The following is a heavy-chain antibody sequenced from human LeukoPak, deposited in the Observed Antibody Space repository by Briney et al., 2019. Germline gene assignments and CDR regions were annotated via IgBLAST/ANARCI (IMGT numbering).Heavy chain of an antibody. CDR1: GFIIRSYW. Sequence: GGSLRLSCAASGFIIRSYWMVWVRQAPGKGLEWVASIDEHGFKTYYAASVTGRFTISKDTAKNSLDLQMNSLRAEDTAVYYCAKGPRVIDYFDYWGQGTLATVSS. J-gene: IGHJ4*02. D-gene: IGHD3-16*02. CDR3: AKGPRVIDYFDY. V-gene: IGHV3-7*03. CDR2: IDEHGFKT.